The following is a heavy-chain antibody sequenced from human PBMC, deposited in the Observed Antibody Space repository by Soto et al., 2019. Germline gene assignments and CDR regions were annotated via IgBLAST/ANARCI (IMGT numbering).Heavy chain of an antibody. J-gene: IGHJ6*02. Sequence: QVQLVQSGAEVKKPGASVKVSCKASGYTFTSYDINWVRQATGQGLEWMGWMNPNSGNTGYAQKFQGRVTSTRNTSISTAYMELSSLRSEDTAVYFCARSMLGPAAPPPDYYYGMDVWGQGTTVTVSS. CDR3: ARSMLGPAAPPPDYYYGMDV. CDR1: GYTFTSYD. D-gene: IGHD2-2*01. CDR2: MNPNSGNT. V-gene: IGHV1-8*01.